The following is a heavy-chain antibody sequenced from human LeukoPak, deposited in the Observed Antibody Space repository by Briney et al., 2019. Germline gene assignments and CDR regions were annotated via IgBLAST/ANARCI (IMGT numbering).Heavy chain of an antibody. CDR3: ASQIGYSSSWYIAY. D-gene: IGHD6-13*01. V-gene: IGHV4-39*01. CDR2: IYYSGST. Sequence: PSETLSLTCTVSGGSISSSSYYWGWIRQPPGKGLEWIGSIYYSGSTYYNPSLKSRVTISVDTSKNQFSLKLSSVTAADTAVYYCASQIGYSSSWYIAYWGQGTLVTVSS. J-gene: IGHJ4*02. CDR1: GGSISSSSYY.